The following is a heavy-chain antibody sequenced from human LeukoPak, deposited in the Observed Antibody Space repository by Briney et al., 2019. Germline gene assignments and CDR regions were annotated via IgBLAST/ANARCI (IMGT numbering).Heavy chain of an antibody. Sequence: GGSLRLSCAASGFTFSSYEMNWVRQAPGKGLEWVSYISSSGSTIYYADSVKGRFTIFRDNAKNSLYLQMNSLRAEDTAVYYCARDPRENDYGDYFDYWGQGTLVTVSS. CDR2: ISSSGSTI. J-gene: IGHJ4*02. CDR1: GFTFSSYE. V-gene: IGHV3-48*03. D-gene: IGHD4-17*01. CDR3: ARDPRENDYGDYFDY.